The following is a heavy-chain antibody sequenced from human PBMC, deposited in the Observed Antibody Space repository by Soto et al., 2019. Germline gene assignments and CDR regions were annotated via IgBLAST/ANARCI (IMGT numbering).Heavy chain of an antibody. V-gene: IGHV1-2*04. CDR3: ARGVVPAAIVQVGSEGSWFDP. CDR1: GYTFTGYY. J-gene: IGHJ5*02. Sequence: VASVKVSCKASGYTFTGYYMHWVRQAPGQGLEWMGWINPNSGGTNYAQKFQGWVTMTRDTSISTAYMELSRLRSDDTAVYYCARGVVPAAIVQVGSEGSWFDPWGQGTLVTVPQ. D-gene: IGHD2-2*01. CDR2: INPNSGGT.